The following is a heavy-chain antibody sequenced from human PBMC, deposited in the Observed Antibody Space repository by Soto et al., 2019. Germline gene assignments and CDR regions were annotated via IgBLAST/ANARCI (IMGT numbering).Heavy chain of an antibody. CDR3: ARHVPGAGYYYGMDG. J-gene: IGHJ6*02. D-gene: IGHD2-2*01. CDR2: IIPIFGTA. CDR1: GGTFSSYA. V-gene: IGHV1-69*12. Sequence: QVQLVQSGAEVKKPGSSVKVSCKASGGTFSSYAISWVRQAPGQGLEWMGGIIPIFGTANYAQKFQGRVTRTADESTSTAYMALSRLRSEQTAVYDGARHVPGAGYYYGMDGWGQGATVTVSS.